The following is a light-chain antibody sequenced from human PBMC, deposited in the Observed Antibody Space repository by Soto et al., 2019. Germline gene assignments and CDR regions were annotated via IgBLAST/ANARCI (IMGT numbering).Light chain of an antibody. CDR2: GAS. J-gene: IGKJ1*01. CDR3: QQYSGSPRT. V-gene: IGKV3-20*01. Sequence: EIVLTQSPGTLSLSPGERATLSCRASQSVSSSYLAWYQQEPGQAPRLLIYGASIRATGIPDRFSGSGSGTDFTLIISRLEPEDFAVYYCQQYSGSPRTFGQGTKVEIK. CDR1: QSVSSSY.